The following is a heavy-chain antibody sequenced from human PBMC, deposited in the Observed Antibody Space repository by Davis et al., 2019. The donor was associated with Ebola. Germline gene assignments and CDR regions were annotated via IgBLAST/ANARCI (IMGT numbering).Heavy chain of an antibody. CDR2: ISADNNKI. J-gene: IGHJ4*02. Sequence: ASVKVSCKTSGYTFTSFDISWVRQAPGQGLEWMGWISADNNKIKYGQKVQGRVTMTTDPSTSTAYMELRSLRSDDPAIYYCARDLGSGSEPFDYWGQGALVTVSS. V-gene: IGHV1-18*01. CDR3: ARDLGSGSEPFDY. D-gene: IGHD3-10*01. CDR1: GYTFTSFD.